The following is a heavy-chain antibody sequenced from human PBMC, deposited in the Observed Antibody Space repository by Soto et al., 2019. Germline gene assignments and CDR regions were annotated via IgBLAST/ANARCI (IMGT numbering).Heavy chain of an antibody. D-gene: IGHD6-19*01. J-gene: IGHJ5*02. CDR1: GGSISSYY. Sequence: PSETLSLTCTVSGGSISSYYWSWIRQPPGKGLEWIGYIYYSGSTNYNPSLKSRVTISVDTSKNRFSLKVRSVTAADTAVYYCARSSHKESWFDPWGQGTLVTVSS. CDR3: ARSSHKESWFDP. V-gene: IGHV4-59*12. CDR2: IYYSGST.